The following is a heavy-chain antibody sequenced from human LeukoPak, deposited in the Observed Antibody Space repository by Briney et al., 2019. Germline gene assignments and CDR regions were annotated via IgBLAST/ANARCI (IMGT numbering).Heavy chain of an antibody. CDR3: AKEGSYGYDSLDY. CDR1: GFTFSNYV. D-gene: IGHD5-18*01. V-gene: IGHV3-23*01. Sequence: GGSLRLSCAASGFTFSNYVMGWVRQAPGKGLEWVSAISGNSDGADYADSVRGRFTISRDNSQNMVYQQMNSLRAEDTAVYYCAKEGSYGYDSLDYWGQGTLVTVSS. CDR2: ISGNSDGA. J-gene: IGHJ4*02.